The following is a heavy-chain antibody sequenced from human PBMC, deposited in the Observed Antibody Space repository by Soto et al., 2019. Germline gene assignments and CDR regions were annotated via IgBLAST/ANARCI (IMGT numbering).Heavy chain of an antibody. D-gene: IGHD6-19*01. Sequence: QITLKESGPTLVKPTQTLTLTCTFSGFSLSTSGVGVGWIRQPPGKALEWLALIYWDDDKRYSPSRKSRLTIAXXTXKXXVVLTMTNMDPVDTATYYCAHFPLAEQWLVGYFDYWGQGTLVTVSS. CDR1: GFSLSTSGVG. V-gene: IGHV2-5*02. CDR2: IYWDDDK. CDR3: AHFPLAEQWLVGYFDY. J-gene: IGHJ4*02.